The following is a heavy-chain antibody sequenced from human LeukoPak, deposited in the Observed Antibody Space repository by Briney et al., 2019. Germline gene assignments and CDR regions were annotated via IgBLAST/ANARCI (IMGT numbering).Heavy chain of an antibody. J-gene: IGHJ4*02. D-gene: IGHD2-2*01. Sequence: GGSLRLSCTASGFTFGDYAMSWFRQAPGKGLEWVGFIRSKAYGGTTEYAASVKGRFTISRDDSKSIAYLQMNSLKTEDTAVYYCTSVYRKGAFDYWGREPWSPSPQ. CDR1: GFTFGDYA. CDR3: TSVYRKGAFDY. CDR2: IRSKAYGGTT. V-gene: IGHV3-49*03.